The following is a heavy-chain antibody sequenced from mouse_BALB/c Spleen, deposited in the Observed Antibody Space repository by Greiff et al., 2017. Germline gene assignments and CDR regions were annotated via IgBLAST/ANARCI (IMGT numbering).Heavy chain of an antibody. CDR1: GFTFSSYT. Sequence: EVQGVESGGGLVKPGGSLKLSCAASGFTFSSYTMSWVRQTPEKRLEWVATISSGGSYTYYPDSVKGRFTISRDNAKNTLYLQMNSLQTDDTAMYYCAKSLSGYGFAYWGQGTLVTVSA. V-gene: IGHV5-6-4*01. D-gene: IGHD3-1*01. CDR3: AKSLSGYGFAY. J-gene: IGHJ3*01. CDR2: ISSGGSYT.